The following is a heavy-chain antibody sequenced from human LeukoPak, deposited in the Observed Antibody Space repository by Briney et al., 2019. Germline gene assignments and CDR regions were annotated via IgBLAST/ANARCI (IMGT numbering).Heavy chain of an antibody. V-gene: IGHV3-9*03. D-gene: IGHD3-3*01. CDR1: GFTFDDYA. J-gene: IGHJ4*02. Sequence: SLRLSCAASGFTFDDYAMHWVRQAPGKGLEWVSGISWNSGSIGYADSVKGRFTITRDNAKNSLYLQMNSLRAEDMALYYCAKGLYDFWSGYTIDYWGQGTLVTVSS. CDR2: ISWNSGSI. CDR3: AKGLYDFWSGYTIDY.